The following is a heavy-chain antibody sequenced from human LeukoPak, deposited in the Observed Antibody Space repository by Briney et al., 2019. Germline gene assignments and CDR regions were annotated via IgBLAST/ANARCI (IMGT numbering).Heavy chain of an antibody. J-gene: IGHJ4*02. D-gene: IGHD6-6*01. V-gene: IGHV1-46*01. Sequence: GASVKVSCKASGYTFSTYDINWVRQAPGQGLEWMGIINPSGGSTSYAQKFQGRVTMTRDMSTSTVYMELSSLRSEDTAVYYCARGMYSSSFRAPFDYWGQGTLVTVSS. CDR2: INPSGGST. CDR3: ARGMYSSSFRAPFDY. CDR1: GYTFSTYD.